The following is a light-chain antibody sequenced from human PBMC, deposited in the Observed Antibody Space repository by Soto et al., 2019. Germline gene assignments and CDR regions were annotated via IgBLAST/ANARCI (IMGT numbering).Light chain of an antibody. CDR1: QGISSW. J-gene: IGKJ2*01. CDR2: DAS. CDR3: QQYNSYSGYT. V-gene: IGKV1-5*01. Sequence: DIQMTQSPSTLSASVGDRVTITCRASQGISSWLAWYQQKPGKAPKLLIYDASSLESGVPSRFSGSGSGTEFTLTISSLQPDDFATYYCQQYNSYSGYTFGQGTKLEIK.